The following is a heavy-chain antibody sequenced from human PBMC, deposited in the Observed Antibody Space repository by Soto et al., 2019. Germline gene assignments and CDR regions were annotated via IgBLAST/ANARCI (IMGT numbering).Heavy chain of an antibody. CDR1: GGSFSGYY. CDR2: INHSGST. D-gene: IGHD6-19*01. Sequence: SETLSLTCAVYGGSFSGYYWSWIRQPPGKGLEWIGEINHSGSTNYNPSLKSRVTISVDTSKNQFSLKLSSVTAADTAVYYCARFSSSGWYDYWGQGTLVTVSS. J-gene: IGHJ4*02. CDR3: ARFSSSGWYDY. V-gene: IGHV4-34*01.